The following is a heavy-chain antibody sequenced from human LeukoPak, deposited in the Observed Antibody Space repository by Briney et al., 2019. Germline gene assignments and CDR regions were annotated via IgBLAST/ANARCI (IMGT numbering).Heavy chain of an antibody. J-gene: IGHJ4*02. CDR1: GFTLGDYW. CDR3: ARVTAYRALDY. V-gene: IGHV3-7*04. CDR2: IKQDGSDK. D-gene: IGHD3-16*01. Sequence: GGSLRLSCAASGFTLGDYWMRWVRQAPGKGLEWVATIKQDGSDKYYVDSVKGRFIISRDNAKNSLYLQMNSLSAEDTAVYYCARVTAYRALDYWGAGTLVTVS.